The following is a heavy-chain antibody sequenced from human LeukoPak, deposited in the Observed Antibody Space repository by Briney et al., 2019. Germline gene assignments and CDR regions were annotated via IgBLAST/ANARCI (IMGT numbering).Heavy chain of an antibody. V-gene: IGHV1-8*01. CDR2: MNPNSGNT. CDR3: ARGSPKSAVRGKIPDY. CDR1: GYTFTSYD. D-gene: IGHD4-17*01. J-gene: IGHJ4*02. Sequence: GASVKVSCRASGYTFTSYDIDRVRQASGQGLEWMGWMNPNSGNTGYAQKFQGRVSLTTNTSTTTAYMELSSLRSEDTAVYYCARGSPKSAVRGKIPDYWGQGTLVTVSP.